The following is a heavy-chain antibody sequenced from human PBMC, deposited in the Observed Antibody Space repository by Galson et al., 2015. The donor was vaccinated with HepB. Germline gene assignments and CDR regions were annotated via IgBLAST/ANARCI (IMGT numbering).Heavy chain of an antibody. CDR1: GFSFSVYW. CDR3: ARSIDYCATSGHYPEYCFDY. V-gene: IGHV3-7*01. Sequence: SLRLSCAGFGFSFSVYWMNWVRQAPGKGLEWVANIKQDGSEKYYVDSVRGRFTISRDNAQNSLYLQMNNLRAEDTAVFYCARSIDYCATSGHYPEYCFDYWGQGTKVTVSS. D-gene: IGHD3-22*01. J-gene: IGHJ4*02. CDR2: IKQDGSEK.